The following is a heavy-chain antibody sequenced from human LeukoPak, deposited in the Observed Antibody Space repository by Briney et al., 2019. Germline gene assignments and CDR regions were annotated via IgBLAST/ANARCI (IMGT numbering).Heavy chain of an antibody. CDR2: IIPIFGTA. D-gene: IGHD2-2*02. V-gene: IGHV1-69*13. CDR3: ARSPRLGIVVVPAAIPRWFDP. Sequence: SVKVSCKASGGTFSSYAISWVRQAPGQGLEWMGGIIPIFGTANYAQKFQGRVAITADESTSTAYMELSSLRSEDTAVYYCARSPRLGIVVVPAAIPRWFDPWGQGTLVTVSS. CDR1: GGTFSSYA. J-gene: IGHJ5*02.